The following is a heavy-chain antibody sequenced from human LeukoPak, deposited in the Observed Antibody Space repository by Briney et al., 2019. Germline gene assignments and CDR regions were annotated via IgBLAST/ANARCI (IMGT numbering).Heavy chain of an antibody. V-gene: IGHV4-34*01. J-gene: IGHJ4*02. CDR2: INHSGST. D-gene: IGHD6-13*01. CDR3: ARAPGGIAAAGQFDY. CDR1: GGSFSGYY. Sequence: SETLSLTCAVYGGSFSGYYWSWIRQPPGKGLEWIGEINHSGSTNYNPSLKSRVTISVDTSKNQFSLKLSSVTAADTAAYFCARAPGGIAAAGQFDYWGQGTLVTVSS.